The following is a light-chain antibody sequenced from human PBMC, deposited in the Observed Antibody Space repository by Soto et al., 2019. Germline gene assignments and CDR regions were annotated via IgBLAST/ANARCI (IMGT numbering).Light chain of an antibody. CDR1: SSDVGGYNY. Sequence: QSALTQPASVSGSPGQSITISCTGTSSDVGGYNYVSWYQQHPGKAPKLMIYEVSNRPSGVSNRFSGSKSGNTASLTISGLQAEDEADYYCSSYTSSSTPYVFGTVTKRTVL. V-gene: IGLV2-14*01. CDR3: SSYTSSSTPYV. J-gene: IGLJ1*01. CDR2: EVS.